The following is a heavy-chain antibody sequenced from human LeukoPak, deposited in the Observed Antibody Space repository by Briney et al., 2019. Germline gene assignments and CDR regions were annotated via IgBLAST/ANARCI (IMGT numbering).Heavy chain of an antibody. CDR2: ISYDGSNK. V-gene: IGHV3-30*18. CDR3: AKVNTGAGNWFDP. Sequence: GGSLRLSCAASGFTFSSYGMHWVRQAPGKGLEWVAVISYDGSNKYYADSVKGRFTISRDNSKNTLYLQMNSLRAEDTAVYYCAKVNTGAGNWFDPWGQGTLVTVSS. CDR1: GFTFSSYG. D-gene: IGHD1-26*01. J-gene: IGHJ5*02.